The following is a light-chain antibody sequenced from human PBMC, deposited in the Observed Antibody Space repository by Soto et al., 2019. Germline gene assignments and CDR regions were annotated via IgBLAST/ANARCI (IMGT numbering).Light chain of an antibody. Sequence: QSVLTQPPSASGTPGQRVTISCSGSSSNIGSNTVNWYQQLPGTAPKLLIYSNNQRPSGVPERFSGSKSGTSASLAISGLQSEDEADYYCAAWDDSLNGHVFGTGTKVTVL. V-gene: IGLV1-44*01. CDR1: SSNIGSNT. J-gene: IGLJ1*01. CDR3: AAWDDSLNGHV. CDR2: SNN.